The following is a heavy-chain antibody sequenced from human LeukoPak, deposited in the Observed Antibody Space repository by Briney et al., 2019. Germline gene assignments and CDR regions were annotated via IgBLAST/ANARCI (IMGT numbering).Heavy chain of an antibody. CDR2: INPNSGGT. Sequence: ASVKVSCKASGYTFTGYYMHWVRQAPGQGLEWMGWINPNSGGTNYAQKFQGRVTMTRDTSISTAYMELSRLRSDDTAVYYCARETSTRGAFDIWGQGTMVTVSS. CDR3: ARETSTRGAFDI. D-gene: IGHD2-2*01. J-gene: IGHJ3*02. V-gene: IGHV1-2*02. CDR1: GYTFTGYY.